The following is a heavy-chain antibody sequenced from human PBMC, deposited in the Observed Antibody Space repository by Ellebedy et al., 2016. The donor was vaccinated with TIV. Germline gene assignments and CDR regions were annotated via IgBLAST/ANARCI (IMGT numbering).Heavy chain of an antibody. J-gene: IGHJ4*02. CDR1: GFTFSGYT. Sequence: GESLKISCATSGFTFSGYTIHWVRQAPGKGLEWVALIPGDGNGEQYADAVKGRFTISRDNSINTVHLQMNSLRPDDTAMYYCARALSSRWYAAYWGQGTLVTVSS. D-gene: IGHD6-13*01. CDR3: ARALSSRWYAAY. V-gene: IGHV3-30-3*01. CDR2: IPGDGNGE.